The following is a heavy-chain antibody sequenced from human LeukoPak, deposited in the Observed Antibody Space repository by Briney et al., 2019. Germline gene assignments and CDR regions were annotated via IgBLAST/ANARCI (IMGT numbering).Heavy chain of an antibody. D-gene: IGHD3-10*01. V-gene: IGHV4-59*03. CDR2: IYNRGAT. Sequence: PSETLSLTCTVSGGSINEYYWNWLRQPPGKGLEWIGYIYNRGATNSNPSLKSRVTTSMDTSRKQFSLRLSSVSAADTAVYYCAWVFSGRRPFEIWGQGTLVTVSS. J-gene: IGHJ4*02. CDR3: AWVFSGRRPFEI. CDR1: GGSINEYY.